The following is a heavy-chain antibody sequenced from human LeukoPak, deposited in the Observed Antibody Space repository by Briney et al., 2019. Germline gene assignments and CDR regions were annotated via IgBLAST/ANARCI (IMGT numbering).Heavy chain of an antibody. CDR2: ISYDGSNK. V-gene: IGHV3-30-3*01. CDR3: ARDRGDYYDSSGPLDY. D-gene: IGHD3-22*01. J-gene: IGHJ4*02. Sequence: PGGSLRLSCAASGFTFSSYAMHWVRPAPGKGLEWVAVISYDGSNKYYADSVKGRFTISRDNSKNTLYLQMNSLRAEDTAVYYCARDRGDYYDSSGPLDYWGQGTLVTVSS. CDR1: GFTFSSYA.